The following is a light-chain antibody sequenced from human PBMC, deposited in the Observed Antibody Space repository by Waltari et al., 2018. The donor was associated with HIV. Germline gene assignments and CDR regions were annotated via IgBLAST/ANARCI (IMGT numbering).Light chain of an antibody. CDR2: GAS. CDR3: QQCGSSLWT. CDR1: QSVSSSY. Sequence: ETVLTQSPGILSLSQGERATLSCRASQSVSSSYLAWYQHKPGQVPRLLIFGASSRATGIPDRFSGSGSGTDFTLTISRLEPEDSAVYYCQQCGSSLWTFGQGTKVEIK. J-gene: IGKJ1*01. V-gene: IGKV3-20*01.